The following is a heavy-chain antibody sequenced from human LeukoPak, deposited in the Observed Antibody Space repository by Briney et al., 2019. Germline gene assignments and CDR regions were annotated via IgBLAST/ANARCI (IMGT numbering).Heavy chain of an antibody. D-gene: IGHD2-2*01. CDR1: GGSISSYY. CDR2: IYTSGST. J-gene: IGHJ4*02. V-gene: IGHV4-4*09. CDR3: ARHGVYCSSTSCYPWVGYYFDY. Sequence: SETLSLTCTVSGGSISSYYWSWIRQPPGKGLEWIGYIYTSGSTNYNPSLKSRVTISVDTSKNQFSLKLSSVTAADTAVYYCARHGVYCSSTSCYPWVGYYFDYWGQGTLVTVSS.